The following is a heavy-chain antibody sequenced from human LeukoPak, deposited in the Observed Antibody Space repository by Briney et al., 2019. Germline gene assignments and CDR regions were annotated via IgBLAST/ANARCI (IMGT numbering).Heavy chain of an antibody. CDR2: ISYDGSNK. Sequence: GGSLRLSCAASGFTFSSYALHWVRQAPGKGLEWVAVISYDGSNKYYADSVKGRFTISRDNSKNTLYLQMNSLRAEDTAVYYCARDQGGWYETHYGMDVWGQGTTVTVSS. J-gene: IGHJ6*02. CDR1: GFTFSSYA. D-gene: IGHD6-19*01. CDR3: ARDQGGWYETHYGMDV. V-gene: IGHV3-30-3*01.